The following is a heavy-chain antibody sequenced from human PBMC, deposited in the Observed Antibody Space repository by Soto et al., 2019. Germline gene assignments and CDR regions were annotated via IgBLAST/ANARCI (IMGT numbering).Heavy chain of an antibody. V-gene: IGHV4-61*05. CDR3: ARWANDYDSSGYDY. CDR2: IYYSGST. D-gene: IGHD3-22*01. Sequence: SQTLPLTCTVSGGSFRSSSHYWGWIRQPPGKGLEWIGYIYYSGSTNYNPSLKSRVTISVDKSKNQFSLKLSSVTAADTAVYYCARWANDYDSSGYDYWGQG. CDR1: GGSFRSSSHY. J-gene: IGHJ4*02.